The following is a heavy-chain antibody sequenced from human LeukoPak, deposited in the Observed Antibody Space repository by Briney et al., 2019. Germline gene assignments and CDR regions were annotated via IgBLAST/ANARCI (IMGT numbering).Heavy chain of an antibody. CDR2: IKGDGSRP. V-gene: IGHV3-74*01. CDR1: GFTLSIYW. Sequence: GGSLRLSCDASGFTLSIYWMNRIRQAPGKGLEWVSRIKGDGSRPTYADSVKGRFTISRDNTKNTVYLQLNSLRAEDTAVYYCAKTDWFDPWGQGTLVTVSS. D-gene: IGHD1-14*01. J-gene: IGHJ5*02. CDR3: AKTDWFDP.